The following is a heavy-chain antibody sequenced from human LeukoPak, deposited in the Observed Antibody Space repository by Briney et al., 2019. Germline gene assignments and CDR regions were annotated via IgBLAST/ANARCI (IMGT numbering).Heavy chain of an antibody. CDR1: GYTFTGYY. Sequence: GASLKVSCKASGYTFTGYYMHWVRQAPGQGLEWMGWISAYNGNTNYAQKVQGRVTMTTDTSTSTAYMELRSLRSDDTAVYYCASSSSAYSDAFDIWGQGTVVTVSS. J-gene: IGHJ3*02. V-gene: IGHV1-18*04. D-gene: IGHD3-22*01. CDR3: ASSSSAYSDAFDI. CDR2: ISAYNGNT.